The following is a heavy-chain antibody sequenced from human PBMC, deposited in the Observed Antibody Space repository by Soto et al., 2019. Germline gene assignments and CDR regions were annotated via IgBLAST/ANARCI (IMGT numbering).Heavy chain of an antibody. CDR2: LYWDDDE. Sequence: QITLKESGPTLVKPTQTLTLTCTFSGFSLSTRGVGVGWIRQPPGKALEWLALLYWDDDEGYSPSLKSRLTITKDTSTNQVVLTVTNMDPVDTATYYCAHRPRGYSYYFDYWGQGTLVTVSS. CDR1: GFSLSTRGVG. J-gene: IGHJ4*02. V-gene: IGHV2-5*02. CDR3: AHRPRGYSYYFDY. D-gene: IGHD5-18*01.